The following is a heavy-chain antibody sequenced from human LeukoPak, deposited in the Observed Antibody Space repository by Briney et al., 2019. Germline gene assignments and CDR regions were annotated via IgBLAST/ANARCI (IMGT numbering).Heavy chain of an antibody. CDR1: GGSISSSNW. J-gene: IGHJ5*02. V-gene: IGHV4-4*02. CDR2: IYHSGST. CDR3: AREITIAAVFPRWFDP. D-gene: IGHD6-13*01. Sequence: SETLSLTCTVSGGSISSSNWWSWVRQPPGKGLEWIGEIYHSGSTNYNPSLKSRVTISVDKSKNQFSLKLSSVTAADTAVYYCAREITIAAVFPRWFDPWGQGTLVTVSS.